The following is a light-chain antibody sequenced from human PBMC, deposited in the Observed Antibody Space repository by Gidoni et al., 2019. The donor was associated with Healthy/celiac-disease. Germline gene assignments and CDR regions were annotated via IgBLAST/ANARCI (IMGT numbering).Light chain of an antibody. CDR2: DAS. CDR3: QQRSNWPPLT. CDR1: QSISSY. J-gene: IGKJ4*01. Sequence: IVLTQSPATLSLSPGDRATHSCRASQSISSYLAWYQQKPGQAPRLLIYDASNRATGIPDRFSGSGSGTDFTLTISRLEPEDFAVYYCQQRSNWPPLTFGGGTKVEIK. V-gene: IGKV3-11*01.